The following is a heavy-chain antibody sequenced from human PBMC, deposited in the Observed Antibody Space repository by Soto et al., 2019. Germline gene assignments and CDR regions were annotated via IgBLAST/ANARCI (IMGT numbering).Heavy chain of an antibody. V-gene: IGHV4-38-2*02. CDR2: IYHTGDT. CDR3: ARDTNSLDL. J-gene: IGHJ5*02. D-gene: IGHD2-8*01. CDR1: SYSISSGFF. Sequence: SETLSLTCVVSSYSISSGFFWAWIRQPPGKGLEWVGSIYHTGDTHYNPSLRSQVSMSVDTSKNHFSLRLTYLTAADTAVYFCARDTNSLDLWGQGILVTV.